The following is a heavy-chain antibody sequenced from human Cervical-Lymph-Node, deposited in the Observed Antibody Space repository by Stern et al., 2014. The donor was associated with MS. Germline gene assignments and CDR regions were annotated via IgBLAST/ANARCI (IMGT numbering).Heavy chain of an antibody. V-gene: IGHV1-3*01. CDR1: GYSFISHA. CDR2: INGDNGNT. CDR3: ARAGYCSPSTCSDAFDI. D-gene: IGHD2-15*01. Sequence: QVQLVQSGAEVKDPGASVKVSCKASGYSFISHAMHWVRQAPGQTFEWMGWINGDNGNTKYSQKLQGRATITRDKTTSTAYMELSSLTSEDTAVYYCARAGYCSPSTCSDAFDIWGQGTMVTVSS. J-gene: IGHJ3*02.